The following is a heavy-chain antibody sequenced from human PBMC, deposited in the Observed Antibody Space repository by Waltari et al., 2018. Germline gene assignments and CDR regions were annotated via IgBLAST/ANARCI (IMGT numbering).Heavy chain of an antibody. J-gene: IGHJ4*02. V-gene: IGHV4-39*01. Sequence: QLHLQESGPGLVKPSETLSLTCTVSGGPISSSSHYWGWIRQPPGKGLEWIGSINYMRNTYTNPSLKSRVTISVDTSKNQFSLKLNSLTATDTAVYDCARRARAGRCVYYFDSWGQGTLVTVSS. D-gene: IGHD6-13*01. CDR3: ARRARAGRCVYYFDS. CDR1: GGPISSSSHY. CDR2: INYMRNT.